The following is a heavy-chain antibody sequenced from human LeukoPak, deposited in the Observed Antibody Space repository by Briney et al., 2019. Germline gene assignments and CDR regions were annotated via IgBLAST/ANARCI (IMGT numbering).Heavy chain of an antibody. CDR2: IYHSGST. V-gene: IGHV4-4*02. D-gene: IGHD6-13*01. CDR3: ARLAAAGNYYYYGMDV. CDR1: GGSISSSNW. Sequence: PSGTLSLTCAVSGGSISSSNWWSWVRQPPGKGLEWIGEIYHSGSTNYNPSLKSRVTISVDTSKNQFSLKLSSVTAADTAVYYCARLAAAGNYYYYGMDVWGQGTTVTVSS. J-gene: IGHJ6*02.